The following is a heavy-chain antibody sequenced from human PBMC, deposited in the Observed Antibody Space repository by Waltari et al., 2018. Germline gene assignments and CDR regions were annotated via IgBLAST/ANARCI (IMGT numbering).Heavy chain of an antibody. D-gene: IGHD3-22*01. V-gene: IGHV3-72*01. CDR1: GFTFSDHY. CDR2: TRNKANSYTT. CDR3: ARATYYYDSSGYYPLDY. J-gene: IGHJ4*02. Sequence: EVQLVESGGGLVQPGGSLRLSCAASGFTFSDHYMDWVRQAPGKGLEWVGRTRNKANSYTTEYAASVKGRFTISRDDSKNSLYLQMNSLKTEDTAVYYCARATYYYDSSGYYPLDYWGQGTLVTVSS.